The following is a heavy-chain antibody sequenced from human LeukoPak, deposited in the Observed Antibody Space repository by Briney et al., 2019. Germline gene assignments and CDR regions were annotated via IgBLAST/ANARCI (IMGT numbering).Heavy chain of an antibody. CDR3: ARAVYGDPFDY. CDR2: IWYDGSNK. CDR1: GFTFSSYA. V-gene: IGHV3-33*08. J-gene: IGHJ4*02. D-gene: IGHD4-17*01. Sequence: PGGSLRLSCAASGFTFSSYAMSWVRQAPGKGLEWVAVIWYDGSNKYYADSVKGRFTISRDNSKNTLYLQMNSLRAEDTAVYYCARAVYGDPFDYWGQGTLVTVSS.